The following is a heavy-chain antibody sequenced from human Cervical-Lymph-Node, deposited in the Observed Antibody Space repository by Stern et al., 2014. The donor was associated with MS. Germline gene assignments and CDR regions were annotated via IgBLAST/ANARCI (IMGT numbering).Heavy chain of an antibody. D-gene: IGHD3-10*01. J-gene: IGHJ6*02. CDR2: ISGQNGNT. CDR1: GYTFSTYG. V-gene: IGHV1-18*01. CDR3: ARDPGGYFHGMDV. Sequence: QVQLVQSGAEVKKPGASVKVSCKTSGYTFSTYGITWVRQAPGQGTEWMGWISGQNGNTNFAERFQGRLTMTTDTSTRTAYMELRSLRYDDTAVYFCARDPGGYFHGMDVWGQGTTVTVSS.